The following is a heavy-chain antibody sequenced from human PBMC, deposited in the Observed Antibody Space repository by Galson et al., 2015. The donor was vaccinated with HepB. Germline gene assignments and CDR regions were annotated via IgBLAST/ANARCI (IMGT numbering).Heavy chain of an antibody. Sequence: SLRLSCAASGFTFSSYWMSWVRQAPGKGLEWVANIKQDGSEKYYVDSVKGRFPISRDNAKNSLYLQMSSLRAEDTAVYYCARDQNDYYDSSGYCDYWGQGALVTVSS. CDR3: ARDQNDYYDSSGYCDY. J-gene: IGHJ4*02. V-gene: IGHV3-7*01. CDR1: GFTFSSYW. CDR2: IKQDGSEK. D-gene: IGHD3-22*01.